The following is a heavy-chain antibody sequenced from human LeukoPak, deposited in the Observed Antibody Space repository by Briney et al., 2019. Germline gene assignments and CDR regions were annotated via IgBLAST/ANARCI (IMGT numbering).Heavy chain of an antibody. CDR2: IYPGDSDT. CDR3: ARRGIAVTRDPDAFDI. D-gene: IGHD6-19*01. Sequence: GESLKISCKGSGYSFTSYWIGWVRQMPGKGLEWMGIIYPGDSDTRYSPSFQGQVTISADKSISTAYLQWSSLKASDTAMYYCARRGIAVTRDPDAFDIWGQGTMVTVS. V-gene: IGHV5-51*01. CDR1: GYSFTSYW. J-gene: IGHJ3*02.